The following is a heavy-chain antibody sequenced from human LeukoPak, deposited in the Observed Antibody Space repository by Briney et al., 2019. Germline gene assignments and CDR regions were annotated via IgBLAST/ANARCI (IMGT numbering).Heavy chain of an antibody. D-gene: IGHD2-21*02. J-gene: IGHJ4*02. CDR3: AIRVPRYALAYCGGDCYLSY. CDR2: IIPIFGTA. V-gene: IGHV1-69*06. CDR1: GGTFSSYA. Sequence: ASVKVSCKASGGTFSSYAISWVRQAPGQGLGWMGGIIPIFGTANYAQKFQGRVTITADKSTSTAYMELSGLRSEDTAVYYCAIRVPRYALAYCGGDCYLSYWGQGTLVTVSS.